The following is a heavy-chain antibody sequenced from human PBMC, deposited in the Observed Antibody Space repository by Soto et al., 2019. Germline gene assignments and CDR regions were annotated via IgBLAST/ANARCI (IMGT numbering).Heavy chain of an antibody. CDR2: IIPIFGTA. V-gene: IGHV1-69*13. J-gene: IGHJ6*02. Sequence: VASVKVSCKASGGTFSSYAISWVRQAPGQGLEWMGGIIPIFGTANYAQKFQGRVTITADESTSTAYMELSGLRSEDTAVYYCARDRRSVYYYYYGMDVWGQGTTVTVSS. CDR1: GGTFSSYA. CDR3: ARDRRSVYYYYYGMDV. D-gene: IGHD6-6*01.